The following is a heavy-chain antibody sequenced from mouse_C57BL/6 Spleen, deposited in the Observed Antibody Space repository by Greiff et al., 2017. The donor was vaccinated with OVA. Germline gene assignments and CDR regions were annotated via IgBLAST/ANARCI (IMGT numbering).Heavy chain of an antibody. J-gene: IGHJ3*01. Sequence: EVKLVESGPGLVKPSQSLSLTCSVTGYSITSGYYWNWIRQFPGNKLEWMGYISYDGSNNYNPSLKNRISITRDTSKNQFFLKLNSVTTEDTATYYCARDSIYYGYDEFAYWGQGTLVTVSA. CDR2: ISYDGSN. CDR1: GYSITSGYY. CDR3: ARDSIYYGYDEFAY. V-gene: IGHV3-6*01. D-gene: IGHD2-2*01.